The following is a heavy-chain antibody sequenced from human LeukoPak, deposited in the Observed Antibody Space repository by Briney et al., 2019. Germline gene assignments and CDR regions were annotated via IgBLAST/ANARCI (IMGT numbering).Heavy chain of an antibody. Sequence: GGSLRLSCAASGFTFSSYSMNWVRQAPGKGLEWVSSISSGSNYIYYADSVKGRFTISRDNAKNSLYLQMNSLRAEDTAVYHCAKRYCSSTSCSFFDYWGQGTLVTVSS. V-gene: IGHV3-21*04. J-gene: IGHJ4*02. CDR1: GFTFSSYS. CDR3: AKRYCSSTSCSFFDY. CDR2: ISSGSNYI. D-gene: IGHD2-2*01.